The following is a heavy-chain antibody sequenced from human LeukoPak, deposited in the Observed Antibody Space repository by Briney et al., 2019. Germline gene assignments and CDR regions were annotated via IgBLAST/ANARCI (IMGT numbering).Heavy chain of an antibody. J-gene: IGHJ4*02. Sequence: GGALRLSCAASGFTFREYSMNWVRQAPGKGLEWVSYISTSGNYIYYADSVNGRFTISRDNAKNSLYLQMNSLRAEDTAVYYCARSPFPRAHDYWGQGTLVTVSS. V-gene: IGHV3-21*01. CDR3: ARSPFPRAHDY. D-gene: IGHD1-26*01. CDR1: GFTFREYS. CDR2: ISTSGNYI.